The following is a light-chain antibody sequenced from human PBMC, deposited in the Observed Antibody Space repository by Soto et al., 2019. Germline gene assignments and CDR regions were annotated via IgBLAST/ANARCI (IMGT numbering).Light chain of an antibody. Sequence: EIVLTQPPATLSLSPGGRATLSCRASQSVSSLLAWHQQKSGQPPRLLISDASNRATGVPARFSGSGSGTDFTLIISSLEPEDFAVYYCQQRSNWPLSFGGGTKVDIK. V-gene: IGKV3-11*01. CDR3: QQRSNWPLS. J-gene: IGKJ4*01. CDR1: QSVSSL. CDR2: DAS.